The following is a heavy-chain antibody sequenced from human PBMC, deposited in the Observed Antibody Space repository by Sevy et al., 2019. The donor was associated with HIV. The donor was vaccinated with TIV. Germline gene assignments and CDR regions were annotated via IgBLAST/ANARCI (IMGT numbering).Heavy chain of an antibody. D-gene: IGHD3-10*01. CDR1: GFTFSNSY. Sequence: GGSLRLSCEASGFTFSNSYMSWVRQSPGKGLEWVSYISSRGSTIYYAESVKGRFTISRDNAKNSLYLQMNGLRDDDTAVYYYAVDLVVIYGSGNYSNYGMDIWGQGTTVTVSS. V-gene: IGHV3-11*01. CDR3: AVDLVVIYGSGNYSNYGMDI. CDR2: ISSRGSTI. J-gene: IGHJ6*02.